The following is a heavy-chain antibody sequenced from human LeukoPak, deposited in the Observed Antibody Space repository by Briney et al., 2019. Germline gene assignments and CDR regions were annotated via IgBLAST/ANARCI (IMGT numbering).Heavy chain of an antibody. CDR2: IKQDGSEK. CDR1: GFTFSSYW. D-gene: IGHD1/OR15-1a*01. CDR3: AKEGTASKPSDLDY. J-gene: IGHJ4*02. V-gene: IGHV3-7*04. Sequence: PGGSLRLSCAASGFTFSSYWMSWVRQAPGKGLEWVANIKQDGSEKYYVDSVKGRFTISKDNSRNTLYLQMNSLSSEDTAVYYCAKEGTASKPSDLDYWGQGTLVTVSS.